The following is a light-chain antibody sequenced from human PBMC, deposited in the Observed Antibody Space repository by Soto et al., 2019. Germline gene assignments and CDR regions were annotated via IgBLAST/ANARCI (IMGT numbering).Light chain of an antibody. Sequence: DIQMTQSPSSLSASVGDRVTITCRASQGISSHLAWYQQKPGKAPKLLIYAASSLQSGVPSRFSGSGSGTEFTLTISSLQPDDFATYYCQQYNSYSRTFGQGTKVDIK. CDR3: QQYNSYSRT. V-gene: IGKV1-9*01. CDR2: AAS. CDR1: QGISSH. J-gene: IGKJ1*01.